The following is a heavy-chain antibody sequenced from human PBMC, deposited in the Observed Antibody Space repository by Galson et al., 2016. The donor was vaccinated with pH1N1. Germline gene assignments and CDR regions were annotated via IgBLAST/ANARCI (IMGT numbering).Heavy chain of an antibody. V-gene: IGHV4-34*01. CDR3: AGGASYVSGSSRRVQDY. CDR1: GGSFSGYY. Sequence: LSLTCAVYGGSFSGYYWSRIRQPPGKGLEWIGEINHSGSTNYNPSLKSRVTISVDTSKNQFSLKLSSVTAADTAVYYCAGGASYVSGSSRRVQDYWGQGTRVTVSS. CDR2: INHSGST. D-gene: IGHD1-26*01. J-gene: IGHJ4*02.